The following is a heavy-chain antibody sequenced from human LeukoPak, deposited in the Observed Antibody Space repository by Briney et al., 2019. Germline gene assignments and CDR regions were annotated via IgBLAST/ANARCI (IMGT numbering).Heavy chain of an antibody. V-gene: IGHV1-2*02. CDR3: ARGAIAVAGNWFAP. CDR2: INPNSGGT. D-gene: IGHD6-19*01. CDR1: GYTFTGYY. J-gene: IGHJ5*02. Sequence: ASVKVSCKASGYTFTGYYMHWVRQAPGQGLEWMGWINPNSGGTNYAQKFQGRVTMTRDTSISTAYMELSRLRSDDTALYYCARGAIAVAGNWFAPWGQGTLVTVSS.